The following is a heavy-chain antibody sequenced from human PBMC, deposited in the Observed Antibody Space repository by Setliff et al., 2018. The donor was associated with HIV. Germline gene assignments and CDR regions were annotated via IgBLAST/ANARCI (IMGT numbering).Heavy chain of an antibody. CDR3: ARSLVPSGYYSGRHAFDI. CDR2: IDYSGST. J-gene: IGHJ3*02. CDR1: GGSISEYY. V-gene: IGHV4-59*08. D-gene: IGHD3-22*01. Sequence: SETLSLTCTVSGGSISEYYWSWIRQPPGKGLEWIGYIDYSGSTNYNASLKSRLTMSIDTSKSQFSLKLSSVTAADTAVYYCARSLVPSGYYSGRHAFDIWGQGTKVTVSS.